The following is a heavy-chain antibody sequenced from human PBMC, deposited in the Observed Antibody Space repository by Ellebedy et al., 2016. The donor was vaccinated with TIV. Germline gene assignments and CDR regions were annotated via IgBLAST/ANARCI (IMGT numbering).Heavy chain of an antibody. V-gene: IGHV3-11*04. D-gene: IGHD1-26*01. J-gene: IGHJ6*02. CDR2: ISYSGDLM. Sequence: GESLKISCAASGFTFSGYYMSWFRQAPGKGPEWVSYISYSGDLMYYADSVKGRFTTSRDNAGNSLYLQMNSLRAEDTAVYYCARDFGELPYYYYYGMDVWGQGTTVTVSS. CDR3: ARDFGELPYYYYYGMDV. CDR1: GFTFSGYY.